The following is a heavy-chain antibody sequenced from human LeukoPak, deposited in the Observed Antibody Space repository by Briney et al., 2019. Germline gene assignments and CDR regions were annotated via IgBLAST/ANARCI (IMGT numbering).Heavy chain of an antibody. CDR3: ARVDMGIAVAVGDC. V-gene: IGHV4-39*01. D-gene: IGHD6-19*01. Sequence: PSETLSLTCTVSGGSIGSTSYYWGWVRQPPGKGLEWIGGIYYGGTTYYNPSLKSRVTISVDTSKNQFSLKLSSVTAADTAVYYCARVDMGIAVAVGDCWGQGTLVTVSS. J-gene: IGHJ4*02. CDR1: GGSIGSTSYY. CDR2: IYYGGTT.